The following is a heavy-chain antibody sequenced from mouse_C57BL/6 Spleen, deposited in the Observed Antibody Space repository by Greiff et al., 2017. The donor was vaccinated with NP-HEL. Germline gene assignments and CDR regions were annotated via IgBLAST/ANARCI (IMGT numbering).Heavy chain of an antibody. CDR2: INPNYGTT. Sequence: VQLQQSGPELVKPGASVKISCKASGYSFTDYNMNWVKQSNGKSLEWIGVINPNYGTTSYNQKFKGKATFTVDQSSSTAYMPLNCLTSEDSAVYYCARSSMVTTGPFAYWGQGTLVTVSA. CDR1: GYSFTDYN. CDR3: ARSSMVTTGPFAY. J-gene: IGHJ3*01. V-gene: IGHV1-39*01. D-gene: IGHD2-2*01.